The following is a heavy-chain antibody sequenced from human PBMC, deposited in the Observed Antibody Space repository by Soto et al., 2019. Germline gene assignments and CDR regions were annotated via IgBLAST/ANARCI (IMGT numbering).Heavy chain of an antibody. CDR3: AAAPRY. D-gene: IGHD2-15*01. J-gene: IGHJ4*02. Sequence: PSETLSLTCTVSGCSISSGDYYWSWIRQPPGKGLEWIGYIYYSGSTYYNPSLKSRVTMLIDMSKNQFSLKLTSVSAADTAVYYCAAAPRYWGQGILVTVSS. CDR2: IYYSGST. V-gene: IGHV4-30-4*02. CDR1: GCSISSGDYY.